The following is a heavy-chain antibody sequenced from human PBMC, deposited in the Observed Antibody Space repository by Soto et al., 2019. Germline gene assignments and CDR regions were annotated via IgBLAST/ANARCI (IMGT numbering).Heavy chain of an antibody. J-gene: IGHJ6*03. CDR1: GGSFSGYY. D-gene: IGHD4-17*01. V-gene: IGHV4-34*01. CDR3: ARGTTVTTFGSYYYYYYMDV. CDR2: INHSGST. Sequence: SETLSLTCAVYGGSFSGYYWSWIRQPPGKGLEWIGEINHSGSTNYNPSLKSRVTISVDTSKNQFSLKLSSVTAADTAVYYCARGTTVTTFGSYYYYYYMDVWGKGTTVTVSS.